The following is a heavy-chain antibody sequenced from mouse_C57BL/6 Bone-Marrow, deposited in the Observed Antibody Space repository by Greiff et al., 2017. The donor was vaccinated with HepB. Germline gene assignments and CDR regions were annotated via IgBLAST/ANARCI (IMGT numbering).Heavy chain of an antibody. D-gene: IGHD1-1*01. CDR1: GFNIKNTY. CDR3: ARDYGSSYWYFDV. Sequence: EVQRVESVAELVRPGASVKLSCTASGFNIKNTYMHWVKQRPEQGLEWIGRIDPANGNTKYAPKFQGKATITADTSSNTAYLQLSSLTSEDTAIYYCARDYGSSYWYFDVWGTGTTVTVSS. V-gene: IGHV14-3*01. J-gene: IGHJ1*03. CDR2: IDPANGNT.